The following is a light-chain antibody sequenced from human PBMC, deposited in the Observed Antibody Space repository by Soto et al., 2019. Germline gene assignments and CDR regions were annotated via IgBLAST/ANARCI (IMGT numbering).Light chain of an antibody. V-gene: IGLV1-44*01. CDR1: SSNIGSNT. CDR3: AAWDDSLNGYV. Sequence: QSVLTQPPSASGTPGQRVTISCSGSSSNIGSNTVNWYQQLPGTAPKLLIYSNNQRPSGVPDRFSGSKSGTSASLAISGLYSEDEADYYCAAWDDSLNGYVFGTGAKLTVL. J-gene: IGLJ1*01. CDR2: SNN.